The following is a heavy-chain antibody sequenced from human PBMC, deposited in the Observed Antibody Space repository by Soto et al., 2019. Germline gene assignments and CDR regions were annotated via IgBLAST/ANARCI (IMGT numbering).Heavy chain of an antibody. CDR3: AKRGMVRGVMDY. D-gene: IGHD3-10*01. Sequence: QVQLVESGGGVVQPGRSLRLSCAASGFTFSSYGMHWVRQAPGKGLEWVAVISYDGSNKYYADSVKGRFTISRDNSMNTLYLHMNLLRAEDTAVYYCAKRGMVRGVMDYWGQGTMVTVSS. J-gene: IGHJ4*02. CDR1: GFTFSSYG. CDR2: ISYDGSNK. V-gene: IGHV3-30*18.